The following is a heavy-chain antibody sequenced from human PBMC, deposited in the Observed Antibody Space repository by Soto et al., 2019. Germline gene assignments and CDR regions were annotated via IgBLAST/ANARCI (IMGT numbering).Heavy chain of an antibody. CDR1: GFTFSDSY. V-gene: IGHV3-11*01. Sequence: QVQLVQSGGGLVKPGGSLRLSCAAYGFTFSDSYMTWIRQAPGKGLEWVSYISNGGNTIYYADSVKGRFTISRDNAKKSLFLQMNSLRVEDTAVYYCARVGDYDSWSGYWFDYWGQGTLVTVSS. CDR2: ISNGGNTI. D-gene: IGHD3-3*01. CDR3: ARVGDYDSWSGYWFDY. J-gene: IGHJ4*02.